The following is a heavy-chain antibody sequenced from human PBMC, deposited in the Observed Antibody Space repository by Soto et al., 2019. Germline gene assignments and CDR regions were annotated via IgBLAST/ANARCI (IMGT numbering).Heavy chain of an antibody. J-gene: IGHJ4*02. CDR3: ARDPCSGGACYLGY. V-gene: IGHV4-31*03. CDR1: GDSMSSGSNY. Sequence: TLSLTCTVCGDSMSSGSNYWTWIRHHPGKGLEWIGFIHSRGRTYYNPSLKGRITISIDTSKNLFSLKVTSLTPADTAVYYCARDPCSGGACYLGYWGQGTPVTVSS. CDR2: IHSRGRT. D-gene: IGHD2-21*02.